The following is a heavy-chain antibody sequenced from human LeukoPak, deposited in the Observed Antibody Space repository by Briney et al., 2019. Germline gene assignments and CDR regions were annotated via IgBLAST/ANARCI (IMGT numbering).Heavy chain of an antibody. V-gene: IGHV1-2*02. J-gene: IGHJ4*02. CDR1: GYTFSTYY. CDR3: ATSIAQWYGA. D-gene: IGHD3-10*01. Sequence: ASVKVSCKASGYTFSTYYIHWLRQAPGQGLEWMGWIKADSGDRKYAQKFQDRVTMTTDRPISTVYMEVSSLRSDDTAVFYCATSIAQWYGAWGQGTLVTVSS. CDR2: IKADSGDR.